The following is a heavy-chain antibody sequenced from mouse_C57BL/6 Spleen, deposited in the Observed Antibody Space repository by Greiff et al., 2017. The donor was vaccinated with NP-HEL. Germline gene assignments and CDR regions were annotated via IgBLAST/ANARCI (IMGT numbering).Heavy chain of an antibody. CDR2: INYDGSST. V-gene: IGHV5-16*01. Sequence: EVKLVESEGGLVQPGSSMKLSCTASGFTFSDYYMAWVRQVPEKGLEWVANINYDGSSTYYLDSLKSRFIISRDNAKNILYLQMSSLKSEDAATYYCARDHWDGGFDYWGQGTTLTVSS. J-gene: IGHJ2*01. CDR3: ARDHWDGGFDY. CDR1: GFTFSDYY. D-gene: IGHD4-1*01.